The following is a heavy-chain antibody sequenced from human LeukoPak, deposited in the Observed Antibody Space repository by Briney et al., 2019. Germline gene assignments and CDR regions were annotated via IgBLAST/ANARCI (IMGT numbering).Heavy chain of an antibody. CDR3: AKGSLVGATTPFDY. D-gene: IGHD1-26*01. CDR1: GFTFSSYG. CDR2: IWYDGSNK. J-gene: IGHJ4*02. Sequence: PGRSLGLSCAASGFTFSSYGMHWVRQAPGKGLEWVAVIWYDGSNKYYADSVKGRFTISRDNSKNTLYLQMNSLRAEDTAVYYCAKGSLVGATTPFDYWGQGTLVTVSS. V-gene: IGHV3-33*06.